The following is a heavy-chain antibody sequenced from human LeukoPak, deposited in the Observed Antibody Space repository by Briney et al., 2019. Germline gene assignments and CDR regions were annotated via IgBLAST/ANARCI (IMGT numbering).Heavy chain of an antibody. CDR1: GYTFTSYG. J-gene: IGHJ5*02. CDR3: ARAIRLGYSSGPNWFDP. D-gene: IGHD6-19*01. CDR2: ISAYNGIT. V-gene: IGHV1-18*01. Sequence: ASVKVSCKASGYTFTSYGISWVRQAPGQGLEWMGWISAYNGITNYAQKLQGRVTMTTDTSTSTAYMELRSLRSDDTAVYYCARAIRLGYSSGPNWFDPWGQGTLVTVSS.